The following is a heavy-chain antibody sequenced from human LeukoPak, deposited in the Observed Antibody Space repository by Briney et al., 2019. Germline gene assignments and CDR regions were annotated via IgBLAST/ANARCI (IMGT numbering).Heavy chain of an antibody. D-gene: IGHD3-22*01. J-gene: IGHJ4*02. CDR2: ISHSGST. Sequence: SQTLSLTCAVSGDSLSSGVYSWNWIRQPPGKGLEWIGHISHSGSTYYNPSLKSRVTISVYRSKNQFSLKLTSVTAADTAVYYCARGDVIVHYFDYWDQGTLVTVSS. CDR3: ARGDVIVHYFDY. V-gene: IGHV4-30-2*01. CDR1: GDSLSSGVYS.